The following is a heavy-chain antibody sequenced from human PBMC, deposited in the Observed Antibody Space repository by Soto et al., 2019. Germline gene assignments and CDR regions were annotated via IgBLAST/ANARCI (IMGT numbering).Heavy chain of an antibody. D-gene: IGHD1-26*01. CDR2: IYYSGST. V-gene: IGHV4-39*01. Sequence: SETLSLTCTVSGGSISSSSYYWGWIRQPPGKGLEWIGSIYYSGSTYYNPSLKSRVTISVDTSKNQFSLKLSSVTAADTAVYYCARVAVGATAWGNFDYWGQGTLVTVSS. CDR3: ARVAVGATAWGNFDY. CDR1: GGSISSSSYY. J-gene: IGHJ4*02.